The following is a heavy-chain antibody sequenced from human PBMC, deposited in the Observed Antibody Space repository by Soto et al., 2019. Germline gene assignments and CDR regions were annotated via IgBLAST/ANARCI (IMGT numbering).Heavy chain of an antibody. CDR2: LSAYNGNT. CDR1: GYTFTSYG. CDR3: ASGRQLWLEARYGMDV. J-gene: IGHJ6*02. V-gene: IGHV1-18*04. D-gene: IGHD5-18*01. Sequence: EAAVKVSCKASGYTFTSYGISWVRQAPGQGLEWMGWLSAYNGNTNYAQKLQGRVTMTTDTSTSTAYTELRSLRSGDTAVYDCASGRQLWLEARYGMDVWG.